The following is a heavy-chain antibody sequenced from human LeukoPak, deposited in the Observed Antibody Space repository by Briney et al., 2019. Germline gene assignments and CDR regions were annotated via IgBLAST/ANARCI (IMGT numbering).Heavy chain of an antibody. V-gene: IGHV3-23*01. D-gene: IGHD2-21*01. J-gene: IGHJ4*02. CDR3: AKRSIAFDY. CDR1: GGSFSGYY. CDR2: ISADGNI. Sequence: ETLSLTCAVYGGSFSGYYWSWVRQAPGKGLEWVSAISADGNIYYADSVKGRFTISRDNSKNTLHLQMNSLRAEDTAVYYCAKRSIAFDYWGQGTLVTVSS.